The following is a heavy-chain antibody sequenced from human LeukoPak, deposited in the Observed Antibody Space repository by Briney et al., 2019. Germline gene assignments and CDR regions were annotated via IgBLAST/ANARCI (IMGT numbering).Heavy chain of an antibody. CDR2: ISSSGGST. Sequence: PGGSLRLSCAASGFTFSSYAMTWVRQAPGKGLEWVSTISSSGGSTYYADSVKGRFTISRDNSKNTLYLQMNSLRAEDTAVYYSAKAFSVAGSFHWGQGTLVTVSS. D-gene: IGHD6-19*01. J-gene: IGHJ4*02. CDR1: GFTFSSYA. CDR3: AKAFSVAGSFH. V-gene: IGHV3-23*01.